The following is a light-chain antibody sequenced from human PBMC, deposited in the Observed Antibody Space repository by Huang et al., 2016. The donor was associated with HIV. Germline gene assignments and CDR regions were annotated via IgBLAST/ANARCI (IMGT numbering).Light chain of an antibody. CDR1: QSVSSN. J-gene: IGKJ3*01. V-gene: IGKV3-15*01. CDR2: GAS. Sequence: EIVMTQSPATLSVSPGERAPLSCRASQSVSSNLAWYQQKPGQAPMLLIYGASTRATGIPARFSGSGSGTEFTLTISSLQSEDFAVYYCQQYNNWPPLFGPGTKVDIK. CDR3: QQYNNWPPL.